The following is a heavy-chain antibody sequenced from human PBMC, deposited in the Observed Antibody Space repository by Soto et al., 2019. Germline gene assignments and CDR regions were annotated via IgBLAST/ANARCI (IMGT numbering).Heavy chain of an antibody. CDR3: ARTVGYYYGMDV. J-gene: IGHJ6*02. V-gene: IGHV1-3*01. Sequence: ASVKVSCKASGYTFTSYAMHWVRQAPGQRLEWMGWINAGNGNTKYSQKFQGRVTITRDTSASTAYMELSSLKSEDTAVYYCARTVGYYYGMDVWGQGTTVTVSS. CDR1: GYTFTSYA. D-gene: IGHD4-17*01. CDR2: INAGNGNT.